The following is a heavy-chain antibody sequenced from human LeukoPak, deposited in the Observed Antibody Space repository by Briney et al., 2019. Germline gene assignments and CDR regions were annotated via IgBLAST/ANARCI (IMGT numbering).Heavy chain of an antibody. Sequence: GGSLRLSCVASGFTFSNYAMNWVRQSPGKGLEWVSGLSGSGGSTHYADSVKGRFTISRDNSKSTLFLQMNGLRVEDTAVYYCATEGYFSDSSVHYFYYYGMDVWGQGTTVAVSS. CDR1: GFTFSNYA. V-gene: IGHV3-23*01. CDR2: LSGSGGST. D-gene: IGHD3-22*01. CDR3: ATEGYFSDSSVHYFYYYGMDV. J-gene: IGHJ6*02.